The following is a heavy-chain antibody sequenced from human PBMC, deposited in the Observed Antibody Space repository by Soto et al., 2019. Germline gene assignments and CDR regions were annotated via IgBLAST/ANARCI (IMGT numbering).Heavy chain of an antibody. CDR3: ARAALMITFRAVIVA. V-gene: IGHV4-34*01. D-gene: IGHD3-16*02. CDR2: INHSGST. CDR1: GGSFSGYY. Sequence: PSETLSLTCAVYGGSFSGYYWSWIRQPPGKGLEWIGEINHSGSTNYNPSLKSRVTISVDTSKNQFSLKLSSVTAADTAVYYCARAALMITFRAVIVAWGQGTLVTVSS. J-gene: IGHJ5*02.